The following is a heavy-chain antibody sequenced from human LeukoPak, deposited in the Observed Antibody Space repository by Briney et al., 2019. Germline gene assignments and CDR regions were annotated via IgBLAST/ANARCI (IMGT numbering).Heavy chain of an antibody. CDR1: GLTFSSQA. Sequence: PGGSVTLSCAASGLTFSSQAMSWARQAPGKGLEWVSDISGSGSNTYHAPSVKGRFTISRDNSKNTLYLQMNSLRAEDTDVYYCARDLGGRDHDVWRGYHTQYYYYGMDVWGQGTTVTVSS. V-gene: IGHV3-23*01. D-gene: IGHD3-3*01. J-gene: IGHJ6*02. CDR3: ARDLGGRDHDVWRGYHTQYYYYGMDV. CDR2: ISGSGSNT.